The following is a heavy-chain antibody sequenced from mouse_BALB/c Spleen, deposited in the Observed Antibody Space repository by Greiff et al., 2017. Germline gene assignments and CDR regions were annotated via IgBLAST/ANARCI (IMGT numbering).Heavy chain of an antibody. CDR3: ARNYDYDDYYAMDY. CDR1: GYTFTSYT. J-gene: IGHJ4*01. D-gene: IGHD2-4*01. CDR2: INTSSGYT. V-gene: IGHV1-4*01. Sequence: VQLQQSGAELSRPGASVKMSCKASGYTFTSYTMHWVQQRPGQGLEWIGYINTSSGYTNYNQKFKDKATLTADKSSSTTFMQLSSLTSEDAAVYYCARNYDYDDYYAMDYWGQGTSVTVSS.